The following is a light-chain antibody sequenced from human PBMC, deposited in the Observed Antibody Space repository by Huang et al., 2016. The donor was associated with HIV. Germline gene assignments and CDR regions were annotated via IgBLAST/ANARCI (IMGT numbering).Light chain of an antibody. CDR1: QDISNY. V-gene: IGKV3-11*01. J-gene: IGKJ4*01. CDR2: DAS. CDR3: QQRTSRPLT. Sequence: EIVLTQSPATLSLSPGERATLSCRACQDISNYLAWYQQKPGQPPRLLLYDASNRATDIPARFSGSGSGTDFTLTISSLEPEDFAHYYCQQRTSRPLTFGGGTRVEIK.